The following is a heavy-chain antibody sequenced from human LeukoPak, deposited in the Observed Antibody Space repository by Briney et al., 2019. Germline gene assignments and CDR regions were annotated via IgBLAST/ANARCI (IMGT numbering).Heavy chain of an antibody. V-gene: IGHV3-23*01. Sequence: GGSLRLSCAASGFTFSYYAMTWVRQAPGKGLEWVSAITGSGGDTYYAASVKGRFTISRDNSKNTLSLQMSSLRPEDTPVYYCAKDKSGSTAYYFDYSGPGALVTAS. J-gene: IGHJ4*02. CDR2: ITGSGGDT. CDR1: GFTFSYYA. CDR3: AKDKSGSTAYYFDY. D-gene: IGHD3-10*01.